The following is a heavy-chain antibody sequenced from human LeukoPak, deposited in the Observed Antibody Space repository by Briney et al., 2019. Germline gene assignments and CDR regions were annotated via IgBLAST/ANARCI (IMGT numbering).Heavy chain of an antibody. V-gene: IGHV4-39*07. Sequence: SETLSLTCTVSGGSISSRSYYWGWIRQPPGKGLEWIGSIYYSGSTYYNPSLKSRVTISVDTSKNQFSLKLSSVTAADTAVYYCARGSVVVAARLDYWGQGTLVTVSS. J-gene: IGHJ4*02. CDR2: IYYSGST. CDR1: GGSISSRSYY. CDR3: ARGSVVVAARLDY. D-gene: IGHD2-15*01.